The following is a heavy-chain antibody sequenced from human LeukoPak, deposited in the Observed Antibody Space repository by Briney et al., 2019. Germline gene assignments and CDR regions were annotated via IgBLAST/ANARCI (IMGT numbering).Heavy chain of an antibody. J-gene: IGHJ4*02. CDR2: IDQGGSHG. Sequence: GGSLRLSCAASGFTFSNTWVTWVRQAPGKGLEWVGNIDQGGSHGNYVDSVKGRFTISRDNAKNSLYLQMDSLRAEDTAIYYCASTFPYCSAGSCALGGQGTLVTVSS. CDR1: GFTFSNTW. CDR3: ASTFPYCSAGSCAL. D-gene: IGHD2-15*01. V-gene: IGHV3-7*01.